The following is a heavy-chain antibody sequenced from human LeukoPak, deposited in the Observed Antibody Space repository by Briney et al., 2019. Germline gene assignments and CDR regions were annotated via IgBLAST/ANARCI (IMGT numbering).Heavy chain of an antibody. J-gene: IGHJ4*02. CDR2: VSVYNDKR. CDR1: GYTFSSYG. D-gene: IGHD3-10*01. Sequence: GASVKVSCKASGYTFSSYGISWVRQAPGQGLEWMGWVSVYNDKRNYAQKVQGRVTMTTDTSTSTAYIELRSLRSDDTAVYYCARAGFTMIRGQLDSWGQGTLVTVSS. CDR3: ARAGFTMIRGQLDS. V-gene: IGHV1-18*01.